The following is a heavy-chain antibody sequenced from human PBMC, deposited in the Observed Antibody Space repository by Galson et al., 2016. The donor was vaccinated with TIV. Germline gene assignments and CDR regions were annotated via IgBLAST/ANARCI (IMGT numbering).Heavy chain of an antibody. CDR3: TRGRFESGSYYNNGADY. D-gene: IGHD3-10*01. V-gene: IGHV4-34*01. J-gene: IGHJ4*02. Sequence: ETLSLTCGVSGGSFRGYYWTWIRLPPGKGLEWIGEIDDSGSSNSIPSLKSRLTMSVDTPANRFSLQLSSVTAADTAVYYCTRGRFESGSYYNNGADYWGQGTPVTVSS. CDR1: GGSFRGYY. CDR2: IDDSGSS.